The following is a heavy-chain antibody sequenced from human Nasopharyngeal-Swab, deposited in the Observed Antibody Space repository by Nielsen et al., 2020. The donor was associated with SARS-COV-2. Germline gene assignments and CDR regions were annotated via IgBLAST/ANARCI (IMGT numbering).Heavy chain of an antibody. D-gene: IGHD5-24*01. CDR2: INHSGST. CDR3: ARERRDGQRKLNYYYYMDV. V-gene: IGHV4-34*01. J-gene: IGHJ6*03. Sequence: WIRQPPGKGLEWIGEINHSGSTNYNPSLKSRVTISVDTSKNQFSLKLSSVTAADTAVYDCARERRDGQRKLNYYYYMDVWGKGTTVTVSS.